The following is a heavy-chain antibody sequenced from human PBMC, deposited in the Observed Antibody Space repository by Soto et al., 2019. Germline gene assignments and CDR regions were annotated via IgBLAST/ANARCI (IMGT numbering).Heavy chain of an antibody. J-gene: IGHJ6*02. V-gene: IGHV4-31*03. D-gene: IGHD6-19*01. CDR2: IYYSGST. CDR3: ARDSGRGSSGWYESDYYGMDV. Sequence: SETLSLTCTVSGGSISRGGYYWGWIRQRPGKGLEWIGYIYYSGSTYYNPSLKSRVTISVDTSKNQFSLKLSSVTAADTAVYYCARDSGRGSSGWYESDYYGMDVWGQGTTVTV. CDR1: GGSISRGGYY.